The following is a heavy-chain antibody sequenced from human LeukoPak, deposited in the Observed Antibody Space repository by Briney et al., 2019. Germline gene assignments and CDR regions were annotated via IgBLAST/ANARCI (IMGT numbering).Heavy chain of an antibody. CDR2: ISSSATTI. V-gene: IGHV3-48*03. CDR3: ARAIGSSGDSGYFDY. Sequence: GGSLRLSCAASEFTFSSYEMNWVRQAAGKGLEWESTISSSATTIFYADSVKGRFTISRDNAKNSLYLQMNSLRAEDTAVYYCARAIGSSGDSGYFDYLGQGTLVTVSS. D-gene: IGHD3-22*01. J-gene: IGHJ4*02. CDR1: EFTFSSYE.